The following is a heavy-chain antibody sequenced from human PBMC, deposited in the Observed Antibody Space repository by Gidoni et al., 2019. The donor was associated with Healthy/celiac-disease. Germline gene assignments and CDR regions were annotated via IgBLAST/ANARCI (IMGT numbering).Heavy chain of an antibody. Sequence: QVQLQQWGAGLLKPSETLSLTCAVYGGSFSGYYWSWIRQPPGKGLEWIGEINHSGSTNYNPSLKSRVTISVDTSKNQFSLKLSSVTAADTAVYYCARAGSGGSYYNYWGQGTLVTVSS. CDR2: INHSGST. CDR3: ARAGSGGSYYNY. J-gene: IGHJ4*02. V-gene: IGHV4-34*01. CDR1: GGSFSGYY. D-gene: IGHD1-26*01.